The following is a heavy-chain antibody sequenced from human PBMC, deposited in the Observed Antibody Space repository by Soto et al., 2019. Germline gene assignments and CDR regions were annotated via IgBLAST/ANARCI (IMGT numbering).Heavy chain of an antibody. CDR3: ARAARVTPKGSAFDI. CDR2: ISYDGSNK. V-gene: IGHV3-30-3*01. D-gene: IGHD6-25*01. CDR1: GFTFSSYA. J-gene: IGHJ3*02. Sequence: PVGSMRLSCAACGFTFSSYAMHWVRQAPGKGLEWVAVISYDGSNKYYADSVKGRFTISRDNSKNTLYLQMNSLRAEDTAVYYCARAARVTPKGSAFDIWGQGTMVTVSS.